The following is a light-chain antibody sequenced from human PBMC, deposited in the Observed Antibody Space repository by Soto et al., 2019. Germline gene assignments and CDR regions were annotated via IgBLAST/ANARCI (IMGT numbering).Light chain of an antibody. CDR1: XSGXYSSNNKNY. CDR2: WAS. J-gene: IGKJ4*01. V-gene: IGKV4-1*01. CDR3: QQYYSTLLT. Sequence: DILMTQSRDSLAVXXGXXXXXXXXSRXSGXYSSNNKNYLAWYQQKPGQPPKVLIYWASTRESGVPDRFSGSGSGTDFTLTISSLQAEDVAVYYCQQYYSTLLTFGGGTKVDI.